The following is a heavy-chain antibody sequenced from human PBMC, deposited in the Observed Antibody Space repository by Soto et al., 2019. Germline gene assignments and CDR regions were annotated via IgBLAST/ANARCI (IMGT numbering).Heavy chain of an antibody. D-gene: IGHD3-3*01. V-gene: IGHV3-53*04. CDR2: IYSGGST. CDR1: GFTVSSNY. Sequence: GGSLRLSCAASGFTVSSNYMSWVRQAPGKGLEWVSVIYSGGSTYYADSVKGRFTISRHNSKNTLYLQMNSLRAEDTAVYYCARGRGGVVTLYYYYMDVWGKGTTVTVSS. CDR3: ARGRGGVVTLYYYYMDV. J-gene: IGHJ6*03.